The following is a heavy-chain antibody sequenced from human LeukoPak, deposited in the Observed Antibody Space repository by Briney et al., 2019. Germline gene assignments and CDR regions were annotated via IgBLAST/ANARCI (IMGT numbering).Heavy chain of an antibody. D-gene: IGHD3-10*01. Sequence: GESLKISCKGSGYSFTSYWIGWVRQMPGKGLEWMGIIYPGDSDTRYSPSFQGRVTISADKSISTAYLQWSSLKASDTAMYCCATFRESITMIRGVNFFDPWGQGTLVTVSS. CDR1: GYSFTSYW. V-gene: IGHV5-51*01. CDR2: IYPGDSDT. CDR3: ATFRESITMIRGVNFFDP. J-gene: IGHJ5*02.